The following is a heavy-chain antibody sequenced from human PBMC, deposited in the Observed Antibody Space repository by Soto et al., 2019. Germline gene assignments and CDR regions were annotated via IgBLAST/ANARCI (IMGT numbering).Heavy chain of an antibody. J-gene: IGHJ6*02. CDR1: GFTFSSYS. CDR3: AIDYVWGSYRYPYYYYGMDV. Sequence: GGSLRLSCAASGFTFSSYSMNWVRQAPGKGLEWVSSISSSSSYIYYAESVKGRFTISRDNAKNSLYLQMNSLRAEDTAVYYFAIDYVWGSYRYPYYYYGMDVWGQGTTVTVSS. CDR2: ISSSSSYI. V-gene: IGHV3-21*01. D-gene: IGHD3-16*02.